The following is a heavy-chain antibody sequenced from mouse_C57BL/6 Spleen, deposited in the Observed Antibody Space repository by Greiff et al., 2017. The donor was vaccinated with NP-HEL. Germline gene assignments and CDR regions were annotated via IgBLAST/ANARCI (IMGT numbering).Heavy chain of an antibody. CDR2: IDPSDSYT. J-gene: IGHJ4*01. CDR1: GYTFTSYW. Sequence: QVQLKQPGAELVKPGASVKLSCKASGYTFTSYWMQWVKQRPGQGLEWIGEIDPSDSYTNYNQKFKGKATLTVDTSSSTAYMQLSSLTSEDSAVYYCARGGYGYDKYYAMDYWGQGTSVTVSS. D-gene: IGHD2-2*01. CDR3: ARGGYGYDKYYAMDY. V-gene: IGHV1-50*01.